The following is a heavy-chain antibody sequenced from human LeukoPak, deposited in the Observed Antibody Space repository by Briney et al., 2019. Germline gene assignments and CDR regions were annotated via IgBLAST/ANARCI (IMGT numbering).Heavy chain of an antibody. D-gene: IGHD3-3*01. CDR2: MNPNSGNT. J-gene: IGHJ5*02. Sequence: ASVKVSCKASGYTFTSYDINWVRQATGQGLEWMGWMNPNSGNTGYAQKFQGRVTMTRNTSISTAYMELSSLRSEDTAVYYCVRVPASAVTIFGVVISGYNNWFDPWGQGTLVTVSS. V-gene: IGHV1-8*01. CDR3: VRVPASAVTIFGVVISGYNNWFDP. CDR1: GYTFTSYD.